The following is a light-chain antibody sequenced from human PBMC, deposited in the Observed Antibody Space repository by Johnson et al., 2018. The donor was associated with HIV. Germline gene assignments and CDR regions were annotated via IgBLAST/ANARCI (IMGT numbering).Light chain of an antibody. J-gene: IGLJ1*01. CDR1: SSNIGNNY. V-gene: IGLV1-51*02. CDR2: ENN. Sequence: QSLLTQPPSVSAAPGQKVTISCSGISSNIGNNYVSWYQQFPGTVPKVHIYENNKRPSGIPDRFSGSKYGKSATLGIHRLQTGDEADYYCVTWDSSLSSYVFGSGTQVTDL. CDR3: VTWDSSLSSYV.